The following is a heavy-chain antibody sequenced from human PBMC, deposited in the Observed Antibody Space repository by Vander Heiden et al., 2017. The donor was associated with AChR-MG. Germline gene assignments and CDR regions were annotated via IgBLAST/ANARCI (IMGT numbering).Heavy chain of an antibody. V-gene: IGHV3-66*01. CDR1: GFTVSSNY. Sequence: EVQLVESGGGLVQPGGSLRLSCAASGFTVSSNYMTWVRQAPGKGLEWVSVIYSGGSTDDADSVKGRFTISRDKYKNTLYLKMNSMRAEDTAVYYCARGTTVTFSDYWGQGNLVTVSS. CDR2: IYSGGST. J-gene: IGHJ4*02. D-gene: IGHD4-17*01. CDR3: ARGTTVTFSDY.